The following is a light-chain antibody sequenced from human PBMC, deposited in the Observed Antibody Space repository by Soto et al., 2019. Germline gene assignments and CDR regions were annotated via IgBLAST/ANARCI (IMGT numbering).Light chain of an antibody. CDR3: QQYETFSGT. V-gene: IGKV1-5*01. J-gene: IGKJ1*01. CDR1: QSISSY. Sequence: DIPMTQSPYPLSASVGDRVTITCRASQSISSYLNWYQQKPGKAPKLLIYDASALPRGVPSGFSGSGSGTKFTLTIASLQPDDFATYYCQQYETFSGTVGPGTKVDTK. CDR2: DAS.